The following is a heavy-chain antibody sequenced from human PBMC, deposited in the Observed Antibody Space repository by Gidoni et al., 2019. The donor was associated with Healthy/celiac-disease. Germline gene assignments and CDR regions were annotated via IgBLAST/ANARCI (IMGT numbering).Heavy chain of an antibody. Sequence: QVQLVQSGAEVKKPGASVKVSCKASGYTFTSYYMHWVRQAPGQGLEWMGIINPSGGSTSYAQKFQGRVTMTRDTSTSTVYMELSSLRSQDTAVYYCAKSAGDDYFDYWGQGTLVTVST. D-gene: IGHD7-27*01. V-gene: IGHV1-46*01. CDR3: AKSAGDDYFDY. J-gene: IGHJ4*02. CDR1: GYTFTSYY. CDR2: INPSGGST.